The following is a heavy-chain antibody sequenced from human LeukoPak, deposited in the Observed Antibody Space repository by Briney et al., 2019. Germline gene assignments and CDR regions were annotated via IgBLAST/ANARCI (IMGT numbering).Heavy chain of an antibody. V-gene: IGHV1-46*01. CDR3: ARGVGSYDILTGWTDYFDH. Sequence: GASVKVSCKASGYTFTSYYMHWVRQAPGQGLEWMGIINPSGGSTSYAQKFQGRVTMTRDTSTSTVYMELSSLRSEDTAVYYCARGVGSYDILTGWTDYFDHWGQGTLVTVSS. J-gene: IGHJ4*02. CDR1: GYTFTSYY. CDR2: INPSGGST. D-gene: IGHD3-9*01.